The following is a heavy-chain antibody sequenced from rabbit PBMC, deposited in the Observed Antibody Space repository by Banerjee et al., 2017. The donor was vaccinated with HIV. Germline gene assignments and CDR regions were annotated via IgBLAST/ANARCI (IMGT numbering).Heavy chain of an antibody. D-gene: IGHD8-1*01. Sequence: SLTLTCTASGVSFSSNHYMCWVRQAPGKGLEWIACIDAGSSGFTYFASWAKGRFTCSKTSSTTVTLQMTSLTAADTATYFCARDSASSFSSYGMDLWGQGTLVTVS. CDR1: GVSFSSNHY. CDR2: IDAGSSGFT. J-gene: IGHJ6*01. CDR3: ARDSASSFSSYGMDL. V-gene: IGHV1S40*01.